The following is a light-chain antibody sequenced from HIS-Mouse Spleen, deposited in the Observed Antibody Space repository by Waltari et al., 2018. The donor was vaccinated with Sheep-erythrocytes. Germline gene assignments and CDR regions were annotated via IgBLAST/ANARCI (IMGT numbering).Light chain of an antibody. Sequence: QSALTQPPSASGSPGQSVTISCTGTSSDVGGYNYVSWYQQHPGKAPKLMIYEVSTRPAGGPDRFSGSKSGNTASLTVAGLQAEDEADYYRSSYAGSNNWVFGGGTKLTVL. J-gene: IGLJ3*02. CDR3: SSYAGSNNWV. V-gene: IGLV2-8*01. CDR2: EVS. CDR1: SSDVGGYNY.